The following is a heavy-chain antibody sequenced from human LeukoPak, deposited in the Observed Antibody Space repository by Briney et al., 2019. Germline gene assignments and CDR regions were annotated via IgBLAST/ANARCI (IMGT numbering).Heavy chain of an antibody. CDR1: GFTFSSYG. CDR3: ARETEKQWQY. Sequence: TGGSLRLSCAASGFTFSSYGMSWVRQAPGKGLEWIASIFHSGSTFYNPSVKSRVTISVDTSKNQFSLTLRSVTAADTAVYYCARETEKQWQYWGQGTMATVSS. V-gene: IGHV4-38-2*02. J-gene: IGHJ3*01. D-gene: IGHD6-19*01. CDR2: IFHSGST.